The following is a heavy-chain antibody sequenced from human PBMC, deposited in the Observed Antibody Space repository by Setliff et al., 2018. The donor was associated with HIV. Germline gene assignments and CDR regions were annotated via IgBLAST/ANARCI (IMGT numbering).Heavy chain of an antibody. CDR2: ISGSGGST. D-gene: IGHD4-17*01. J-gene: IGHJ5*02. CDR1: GFTFSIYA. V-gene: IGHV3-23*01. CDR3: AKADRGYGRNWFDP. Sequence: QRLSCAASGFTFSIYAMSWVRQAPGQGLEWVSGISGSGGSTYYADSVKGRFTISRDNSKNTLYLQMNSLRAEDTDVYYCAKADRGYGRNWFDPWGQGTLVTVSS.